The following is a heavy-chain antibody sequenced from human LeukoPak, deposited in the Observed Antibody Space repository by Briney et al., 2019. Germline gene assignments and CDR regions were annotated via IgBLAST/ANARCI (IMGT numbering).Heavy chain of an antibody. CDR3: AGGNNYYDSSGYIDY. D-gene: IGHD3-22*01. V-gene: IGHV4-59*01. J-gene: IGHJ4*02. CDR1: GGSISSYY. Sequence: SETLSLTCTVSGGSISSYYWSWIRQPPGKGLEWIGYIYYSGSTNYNPSLKSRVTISVDTSKNQFSLKLSSVTAADTAVYYCAGGNNYYDSSGYIDYWGQGTLVTVSS. CDR2: IYYSGST.